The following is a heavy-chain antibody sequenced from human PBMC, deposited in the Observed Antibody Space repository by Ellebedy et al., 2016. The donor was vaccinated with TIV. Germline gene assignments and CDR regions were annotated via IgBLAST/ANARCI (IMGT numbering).Heavy chain of an antibody. CDR3: ARGDSSGYIFDF. J-gene: IGHJ4*02. Sequence: SETLSLTXTVSGASISSGAYYWSWIRQPPGKGLEWIGYINYSGRTFYNPSLKSRVTISVDTSKNQFSLKLSSVTAADTAVYYCARGDSSGYIFDFWGQGTLVTVSS. CDR1: GASISSGAYY. D-gene: IGHD3-22*01. V-gene: IGHV4-30-4*01. CDR2: INYSGRT.